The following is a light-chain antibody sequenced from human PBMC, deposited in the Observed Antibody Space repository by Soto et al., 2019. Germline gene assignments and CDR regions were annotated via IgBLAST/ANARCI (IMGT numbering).Light chain of an antibody. Sequence: EIVLIQSPATLSLSPGERATLSCRASQSVSSYLAWYQQKPGQAPRLLIYDASNRATGIPARFSGSGSGTDFTLTISSLEPEDFAVYYCQQRINWPPTFGGGTKVEIK. CDR1: QSVSSY. V-gene: IGKV3-11*01. CDR2: DAS. CDR3: QQRINWPPT. J-gene: IGKJ4*01.